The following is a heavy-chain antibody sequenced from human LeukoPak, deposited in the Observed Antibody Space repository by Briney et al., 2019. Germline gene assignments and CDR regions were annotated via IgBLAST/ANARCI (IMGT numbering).Heavy chain of an antibody. CDR3: ARAPRVCTNGVCVGSRGMDV. Sequence: GASVKVSCKASGYTFTGYYMHWVRQAPGQGLEWMGWINPNSGGTNYAQKFQGRVTMTRDTSISTAYMELSRLRSDDTAVYYCARAPRVCTNGVCVGSRGMDVWGQGTTVTVSS. CDR2: INPNSGGT. CDR1: GYTFTGYY. J-gene: IGHJ6*02. D-gene: IGHD2-8*01. V-gene: IGHV1-2*02.